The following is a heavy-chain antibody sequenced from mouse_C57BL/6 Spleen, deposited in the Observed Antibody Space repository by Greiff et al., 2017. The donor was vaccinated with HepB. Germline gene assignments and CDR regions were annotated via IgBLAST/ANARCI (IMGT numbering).Heavy chain of an antibody. V-gene: IGHV5-17*01. J-gene: IGHJ2*01. CDR3: ARLWYYFDY. CDR2: ISSGSSTI. CDR1: GFTFSDYG. Sequence: EVQLVESGGGLVKPGGSLKLSCAASGFTFSDYGMHWVRQAPEKGLEWVAYISSGSSTIYYADTVKGRFTISRDNAKNTLFLQMTSLRSEDTAMYYCARLWYYFDYWGQGTTLTVSS. D-gene: IGHD1-1*02.